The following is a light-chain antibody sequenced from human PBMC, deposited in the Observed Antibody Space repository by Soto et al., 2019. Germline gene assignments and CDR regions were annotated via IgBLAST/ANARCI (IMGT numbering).Light chain of an antibody. CDR3: QQYNSYSFT. CDR1: QSISSW. V-gene: IGKV1-5*01. Sequence: DIQMTQSPSTLSASVGDRVTITCRASQSISSWVAWYQQKPGKAPKLLIYDASSLESGVPSRFSGSGSGTEFTLTISSLQPEDVATYYCQQYNSYSFTFGPGTKVDI. CDR2: DAS. J-gene: IGKJ3*01.